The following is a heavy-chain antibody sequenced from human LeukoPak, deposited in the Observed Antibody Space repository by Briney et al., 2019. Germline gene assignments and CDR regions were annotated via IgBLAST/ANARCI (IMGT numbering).Heavy chain of an antibody. J-gene: IGHJ4*02. CDR2: IYTSGST. V-gene: IGHV4-4*07. CDR1: GGSISSYY. D-gene: IGHD6-13*01. Sequence: SETLSLTCTVSGGSISSYYWSWIRQPAGKGLEWIGRIYTSGSTNYNPSLKSRVTMSVNTSKNQFSLKLSSVTAADTVVYYCARDDSSSWSFDYWGQGTLVTVSS. CDR3: ARDDSSSWSFDY.